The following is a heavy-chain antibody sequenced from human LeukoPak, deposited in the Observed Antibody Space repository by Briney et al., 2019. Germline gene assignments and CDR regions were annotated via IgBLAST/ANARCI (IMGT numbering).Heavy chain of an antibody. J-gene: IGHJ4*02. CDR1: GGSISNNW. D-gene: IGHD2-2*01. Sequence: SETLSLTCAVTGGSISNNWWTWVRQPPGKGLEWIGEISQSARTNYNPSLKSRVTISVDTSKNQFSLKLSSVTAADTAVYYCARRRYCSSTSCYVRYFDYWGQGTLVTVSS. V-gene: IGHV4-4*02. CDR2: ISQSART. CDR3: ARRRYCSSTSCYVRYFDY.